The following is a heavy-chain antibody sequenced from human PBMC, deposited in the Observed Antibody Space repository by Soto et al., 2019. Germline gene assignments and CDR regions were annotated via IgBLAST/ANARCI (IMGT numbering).Heavy chain of an antibody. CDR2: ISYSGSA. Sequence: QLQLQESGPGLVKPSETLSLTCTVSGGPISGSSYYWGWIRQPPGKGLEWIGSISYSGSAYYSPSLKSRVTISVDTSKNQFSLNLSSVIAADTAVYYCAGLFGDYVSYWGQGTLVTVSS. J-gene: IGHJ4*02. CDR3: AGLFGDYVSY. CDR1: GGPISGSSYY. V-gene: IGHV4-39*01. D-gene: IGHD4-17*01.